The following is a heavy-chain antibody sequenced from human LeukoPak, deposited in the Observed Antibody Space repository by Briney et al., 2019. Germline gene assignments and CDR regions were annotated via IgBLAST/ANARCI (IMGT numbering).Heavy chain of an antibody. Sequence: SETLSLTCSVSGGSISSSSYYWGWIRQPPGKGLEWIGSIYYSGSTYYNPSLKSRVTISVDTSKNQFSLKLSSVTAADTAVYYCARVWIAAAGHDAFDIWGQGTMVTVSS. V-gene: IGHV4-39*07. CDR2: IYYSGST. J-gene: IGHJ3*02. CDR1: GGSISSSSYY. CDR3: ARVWIAAAGHDAFDI. D-gene: IGHD6-13*01.